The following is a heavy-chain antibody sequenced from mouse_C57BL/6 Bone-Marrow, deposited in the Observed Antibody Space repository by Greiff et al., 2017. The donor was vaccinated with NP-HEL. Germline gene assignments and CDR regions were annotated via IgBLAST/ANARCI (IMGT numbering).Heavy chain of an antibody. CDR1: GFTFSDYY. D-gene: IGHD2-2*01. Sequence: EVHLVESGGGLVQPGGSLKLSCAASGFTFSDYYMYWVRQTPEKRLEWVAYISNGGGSTYYPDTVKGRFTISRDNAKNTLYLQMSRLKSEDTAMYYCARHLSTMVTTPFAYWGQGTLVTVSA. V-gene: IGHV5-12*01. J-gene: IGHJ3*01. CDR3: ARHLSTMVTTPFAY. CDR2: ISNGGGST.